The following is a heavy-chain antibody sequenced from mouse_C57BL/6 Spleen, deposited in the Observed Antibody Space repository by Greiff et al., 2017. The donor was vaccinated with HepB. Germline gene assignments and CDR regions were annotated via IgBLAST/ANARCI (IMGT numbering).Heavy chain of an antibody. Sequence: EVQRVESGGDLVKPGGSLKLSCAASGFTFSSYGMSWVRQTPDKRLEWVATISSGGSYTYYPDSVKGRFTISRDNAKNTLYLQMSSLKSEDTAMYYCARFYDYDVYYYAMDYWGQGTSVTVSS. J-gene: IGHJ4*01. V-gene: IGHV5-6*01. D-gene: IGHD2-4*01. CDR1: GFTFSSYG. CDR2: ISSGGSYT. CDR3: ARFYDYDVYYYAMDY.